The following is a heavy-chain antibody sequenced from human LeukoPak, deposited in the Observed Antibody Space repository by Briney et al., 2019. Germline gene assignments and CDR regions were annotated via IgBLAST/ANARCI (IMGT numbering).Heavy chain of an antibody. CDR1: GFRFDEFA. J-gene: IGHJ4*02. CDR3: AKARWAVGGDLFDS. V-gene: IGHV3-9*01. CDR2: VSRNSDVV. D-gene: IGHD3-16*01. Sequence: GGSLRLSCVASGFRFDEFAMHWVRQPPGEGLEWVSGVSRNSDVVGYADSVKGRFTISRDNAKNSLYLQMNNLRTDDTALYYCAKARWAVGGDLFDSWGQGALVAVSS.